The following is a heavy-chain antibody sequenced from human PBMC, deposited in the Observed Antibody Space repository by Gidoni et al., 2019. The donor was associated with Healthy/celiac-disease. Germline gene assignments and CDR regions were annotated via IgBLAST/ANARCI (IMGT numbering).Heavy chain of an antibody. Sequence: EVQLLESGGGLVQPGGSLRLSCAASGSTSSSYAMSWFRQAPGKGLGWFSVIGGSGGSTYTAVSVKGRFTISRDNSKNTLYLQMTSLRAEDTAVYYCAKASRGYCSSTSCYGYFDYWGQGTLVTVSS. CDR1: GSTSSSYA. D-gene: IGHD2-2*01. V-gene: IGHV3-23*01. CDR2: IGGSGGST. J-gene: IGHJ4*02. CDR3: AKASRGYCSSTSCYGYFDY.